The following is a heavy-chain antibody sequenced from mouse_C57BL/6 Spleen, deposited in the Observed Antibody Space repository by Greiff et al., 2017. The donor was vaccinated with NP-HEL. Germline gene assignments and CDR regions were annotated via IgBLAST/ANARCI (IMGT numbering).Heavy chain of an antibody. V-gene: IGHV1-42*01. CDR3: ARSRGSSGYDY. D-gene: IGHD3-2*02. CDR1: GYSFTGYY. J-gene: IGHJ2*01. CDR2: INPSTGGT. Sequence: LVESGPELVKPGASVKISCKASGYSFTGYYMNWVKQSPEKSLEWIGEINPSTGGTTYNQKFKAKATLTVDKSSSTAYMQLKSLTSEDSAVYYCARSRGSSGYDYWGQGTTLTVSS.